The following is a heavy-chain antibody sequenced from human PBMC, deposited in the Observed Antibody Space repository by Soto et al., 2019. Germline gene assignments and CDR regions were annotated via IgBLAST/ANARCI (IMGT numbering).Heavy chain of an antibody. CDR1: GASLISGGYF. Sequence: SETLSLTCTVSGASLISGGYFYTCVRQPPGKGLEWLGYIYYSGGTNYNPSLKSRVTISLDKSKSQFSLRLISVTAADTAVYYCTREQSDDNYFDPWGQGTLVTVS. CDR2: IYYSGGT. D-gene: IGHD6-19*01. CDR3: TREQSDDNYFDP. V-gene: IGHV4-61*08. J-gene: IGHJ5*02.